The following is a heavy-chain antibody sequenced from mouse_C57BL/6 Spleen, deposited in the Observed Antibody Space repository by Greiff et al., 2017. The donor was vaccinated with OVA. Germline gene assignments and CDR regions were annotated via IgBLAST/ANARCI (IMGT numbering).Heavy chain of an antibody. J-gene: IGHJ1*03. CDR3: ARDRGYFDV. V-gene: IGHV5-4*01. CDR2: ISDGGSYT. CDR1: GFTFSSYA. Sequence: EVKLMESGGGLVKPGGSLKLSCAASGFTFSSYAMSWVRQTPEKRLEWVATISDGGSYTYYPDNVKGRFTISRDNAKNNLYLQMRHLKSEDTAMYCCARDRGYFDVWGTGTTVTVSS.